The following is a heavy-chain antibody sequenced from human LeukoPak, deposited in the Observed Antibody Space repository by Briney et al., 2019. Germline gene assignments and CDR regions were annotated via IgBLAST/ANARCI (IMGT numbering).Heavy chain of an antibody. V-gene: IGHV4-34*01. CDR2: INQSGAT. D-gene: IGHD5-24*01. J-gene: IGHJ4*02. CDR1: GGSFSDYD. Sequence: PSETLSLTCSVYGGSFSDYDWSWVRQAPGRGLQWIGEINQSGATNCDPSLKSRVTMSIDTSKSQFSLSLRSVTAADTAVYYCARGALYFSRRDGYNSPARSKFPTFFPQRNYFDYWGQGTLVTVSS. CDR3: ARGALYFSRRDGYNSPARSKFPTFFPQRNYFDY.